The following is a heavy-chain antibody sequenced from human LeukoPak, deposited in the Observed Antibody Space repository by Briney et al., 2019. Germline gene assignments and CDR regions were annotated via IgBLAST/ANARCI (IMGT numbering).Heavy chain of an antibody. CDR1: GGSISSGSYY. CDR2: IYTSGST. CDR3: ARDSPMDAAFDI. V-gene: IGHV4-61*02. D-gene: IGHD3/OR15-3a*01. J-gene: IGHJ3*02. Sequence: PSETLSLTCTVSGGSISSGSYYWSWIRQPAGKGLEWIGRIYTSGSTNYNPSLKSRVTISVDTSKNQFSLKLSSVTAADTAVYYCARDSPMDAAFDIWGQGTMVTVSS.